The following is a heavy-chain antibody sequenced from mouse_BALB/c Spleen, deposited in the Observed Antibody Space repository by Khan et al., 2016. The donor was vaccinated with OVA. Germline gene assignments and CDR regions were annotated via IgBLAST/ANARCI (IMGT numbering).Heavy chain of an antibody. CDR1: GFSLTAYG. J-gene: IGHJ2*01. Sequence: QVQLKESGPGLVAPSQSLSITCTVSGFSLTAYGVNWVRQPPGKGLEWLGMIWGDGSTDYNSALKSKLSISKDNSKSQVFLKMNSLQTDDTARYXCAINYFGSSFYFDYWGQGTTLTVSS. V-gene: IGHV2-6-7*01. D-gene: IGHD1-1*01. CDR2: IWGDGST. CDR3: AINYFGSSFYFDY.